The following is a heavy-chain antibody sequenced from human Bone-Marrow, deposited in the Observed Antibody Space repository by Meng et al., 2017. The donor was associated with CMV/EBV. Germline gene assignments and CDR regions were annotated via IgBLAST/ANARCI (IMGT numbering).Heavy chain of an antibody. CDR2: ISAYNGNT. J-gene: IGHJ3*01. Sequence: ASVKVSCKPSGYTFTDYGISWVRQAPGQGLEWMGWISAYNGNTDYAQKVQGRVTMTTDTSTSTAYMELRSLRSDDTAVYYCARDCSSASCYFFPWGQGTMVTASS. CDR3: ARDCSSASCYFFP. D-gene: IGHD2-2*01. CDR1: GYTFTDYG. V-gene: IGHV1-18*01.